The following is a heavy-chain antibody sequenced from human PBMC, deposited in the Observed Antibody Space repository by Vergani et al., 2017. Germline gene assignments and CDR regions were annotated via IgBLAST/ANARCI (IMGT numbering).Heavy chain of an antibody. CDR3: AKEGGGYCSGGTCYPEY. V-gene: IGHV3-30*02. CDR2: RRSDESRR. CDR1: GFTFNSYG. D-gene: IGHD2-15*01. J-gene: IGHJ4*02. Sequence: QVQLVESGGGVVQPGGSLRLSCAASGFTFNSYGMHWVRQAPGKGLEWVASRRSDESRRYYGDSMEGHFTIARDNSKKTLYLQMKSLRPEDTAVYYCAKEGGGYCSGGTCYPEYWGQGTLVIVSS.